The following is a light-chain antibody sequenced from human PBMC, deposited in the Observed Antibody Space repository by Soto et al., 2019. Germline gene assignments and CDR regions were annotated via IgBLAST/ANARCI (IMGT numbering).Light chain of an antibody. CDR1: SSNIGGNS. V-gene: IGLV1-51*01. J-gene: IGLJ1*01. Sequence: QSALTQPPSVSAAPGQKVTISCSGSSSNIGGNSVSWYQQLPGTAPKLLIYDDNKRPSGSPDRFSGSKSGTSATLGITGFQTGDDADYYCGSWDSSLSAYVFGTGTKVTVL. CDR3: GSWDSSLSAYV. CDR2: DDN.